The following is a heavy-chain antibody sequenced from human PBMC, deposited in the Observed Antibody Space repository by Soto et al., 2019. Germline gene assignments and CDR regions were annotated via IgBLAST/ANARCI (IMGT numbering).Heavy chain of an antibody. Sequence: GGSLRLSCAASGFTFSSYAMSWVRQAPGKGLGGVSAISGSGGSTYYADSVKGRFTISRDNSKNTLYLQMNSLRAEDTDVYYCAKEVETGDQGYYYYYMDVWGKGTTVTVSS. D-gene: IGHD7-27*01. CDR3: AKEVETGDQGYYYYYMDV. CDR1: GFTFSSYA. V-gene: IGHV3-23*01. J-gene: IGHJ6*03. CDR2: ISGSGGST.